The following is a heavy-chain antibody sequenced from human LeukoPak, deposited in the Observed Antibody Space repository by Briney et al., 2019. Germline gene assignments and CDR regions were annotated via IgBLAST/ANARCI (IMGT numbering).Heavy chain of an antibody. D-gene: IGHD6-13*01. CDR1: GFTFSTYG. CDR2: IQNDGTIK. Sequence: PGGSLRLSCAASGFTFSTYGMHWVRQAPGKGLEWVAFIQNDGTIKYYADSVKGRFTISRDNSKNTRYLQMNSLRAEDTAVYYCAKTGSSSWGYFDYWGQGTLVTVSS. V-gene: IGHV3-30*02. CDR3: AKTGSSSWGYFDY. J-gene: IGHJ4*02.